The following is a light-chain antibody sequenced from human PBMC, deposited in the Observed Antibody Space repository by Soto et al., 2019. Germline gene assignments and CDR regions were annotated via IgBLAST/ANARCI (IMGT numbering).Light chain of an antibody. J-gene: IGKJ5*01. CDR2: GAS. Sequence: EIVLTQSPATLSLSPGERATLSCRASQSVSSYLAWYQQTPGQAPRLLIYGASNRASGIPARFSGSGSGTDFTLTISSLEPEDFAVYYWQQRSNWITFGQGTRLEIK. CDR3: QQRSNWIT. V-gene: IGKV3-11*01. CDR1: QSVSSY.